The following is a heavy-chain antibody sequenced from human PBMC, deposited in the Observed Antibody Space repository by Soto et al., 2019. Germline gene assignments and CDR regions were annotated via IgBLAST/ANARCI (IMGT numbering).Heavy chain of an antibody. Sequence: ASVKVSCRASGYSFATSGISWVRQAPGQGLEWMGWISAYNGNTNYEQKLQDRVTMTTDTSTSTAYLELRSLRSDDTAVYYCARAGHYYDSSGYANWGQGTLVTVSS. CDR1: GYSFATSG. J-gene: IGHJ4*02. V-gene: IGHV1-18*01. CDR3: ARAGHYYDSSGYAN. D-gene: IGHD3-22*01. CDR2: ISAYNGNT.